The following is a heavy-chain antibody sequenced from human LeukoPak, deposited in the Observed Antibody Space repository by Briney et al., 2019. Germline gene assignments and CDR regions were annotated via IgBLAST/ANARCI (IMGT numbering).Heavy chain of an antibody. CDR1: GDSVSRSDSY. J-gene: IGHJ1*01. CDR3: PRRRYYDSSGYLE. V-gene: IGHV4-39*01. Sequence: SETLPLTXTIFGDSVSRSDSYWDWIRQPPGKGLEWIGTIYYSGRTYYSPSLKSRVTLSIDMSNNQFSLILSSVTAADTALYFCPRRRYYDSSGYLEWGQGTLVTVSS. CDR2: IYYSGRT. D-gene: IGHD3-22*01.